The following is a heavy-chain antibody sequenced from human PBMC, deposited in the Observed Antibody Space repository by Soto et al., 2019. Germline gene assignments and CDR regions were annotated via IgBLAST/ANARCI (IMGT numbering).Heavy chain of an antibody. CDR2: IRTIANRYPT. Sequence: PGGSLRLSCVASGFAFSGSAVHWVRQASGKGLEWLGRIRTIANRYPTSYSASVKGRFTISRDDSKNTAYLQMNSLKTEDTAVYYCTTQVRAPVTTYSPDVQFDYWGQGTPVTVSS. CDR3: TTQVRAPVTTYSPDVQFDY. D-gene: IGHD3-3*01. CDR1: GFAFSGSA. J-gene: IGHJ4*02. V-gene: IGHV3-73*01.